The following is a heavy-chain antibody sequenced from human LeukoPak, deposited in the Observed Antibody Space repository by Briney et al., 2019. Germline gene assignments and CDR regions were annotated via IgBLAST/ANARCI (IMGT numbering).Heavy chain of an antibody. Sequence: GGSLRLSCAASGFTFSSYSMNWVRQAPGKGLEWVSYISSSSSTIYYADSVKGRFTISRDNAKNSLYLQMNSLRAEDTAVYYCARDLVVTTVTTTFDYWGQGTLVTVSS. CDR1: GFTFSSYS. D-gene: IGHD4-11*01. CDR2: ISSSSSTI. J-gene: IGHJ4*02. CDR3: ARDLVVTTVTTTFDY. V-gene: IGHV3-48*01.